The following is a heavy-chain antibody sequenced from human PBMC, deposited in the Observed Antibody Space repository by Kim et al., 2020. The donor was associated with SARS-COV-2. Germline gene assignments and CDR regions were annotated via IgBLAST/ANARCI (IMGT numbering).Heavy chain of an antibody. J-gene: IGHJ4*02. CDR2: FRCSRYT. D-gene: IGHD1-1*01. CDR1: GGSLSSSSFF. CDR3: TSLYIFDY. Sequence: SETLSLTCTVSGGSLSSSSFFWIWVRQPPGKELDWIVSFRCSRYTYSNPSLKSRITVSADTSRYHISLRLISPTAAAASVYSCTSLYIFDYWGQDALVSV. V-gene: IGHV4-39*02.